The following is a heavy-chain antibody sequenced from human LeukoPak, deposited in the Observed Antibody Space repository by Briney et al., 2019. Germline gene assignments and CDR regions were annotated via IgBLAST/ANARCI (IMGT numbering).Heavy chain of an antibody. D-gene: IGHD6-19*01. CDR2: MNPKSGNT. J-gene: IGHJ3*02. CDR3: ARDTSGQTRADDAFDI. Sequence: GASVKVSCKASGYTFFSHDINWVRQATGQGLEWMGWMNPKSGNTGYAQKFQARITISRDTSRNTAYMELNSLISEDTAVYFCARDTSGQTRADDAFDIWGQGTMVTVSS. V-gene: IGHV1-8*03. CDR1: GYTFFSHD.